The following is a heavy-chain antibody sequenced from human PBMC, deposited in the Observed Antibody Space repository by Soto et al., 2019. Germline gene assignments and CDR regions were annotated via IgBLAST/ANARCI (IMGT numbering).Heavy chain of an antibody. Sequence: GPVKVSCKASGYTFTSYDINWVRQATGQGLEWMGWMNPNSGNTGYAQKFQGRVTMTRNTSISTAYMELSSLRSEDTAVYYCARGKVKYGYYYYCMDVWGKGTTVTVSS. CDR2: MNPNSGNT. CDR3: ARGKVKYGYYYYCMDV. D-gene: IGHD2-8*01. CDR1: GYTFTSYD. J-gene: IGHJ6*03. V-gene: IGHV1-8*01.